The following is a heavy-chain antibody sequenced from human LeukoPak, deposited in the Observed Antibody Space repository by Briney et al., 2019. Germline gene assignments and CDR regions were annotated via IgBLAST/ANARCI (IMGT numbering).Heavy chain of an antibody. CDR1: GGSFSDYY. V-gene: IGHV4-34*01. CDR3: AVGGYDTTGYRVGMNY. D-gene: IGHD3-22*01. J-gene: IGHJ4*02. Sequence: SETLSLTCAVYGGSFSDYYWTWIRQPPGKGLEWTGEITHSGITNYNPYLKSRVTISGDTSKKQFSLTLSSVTAADTAVYHCAVGGYDTTGYRVGMNYWGQGTLVTVSS. CDR2: ITHSGIT.